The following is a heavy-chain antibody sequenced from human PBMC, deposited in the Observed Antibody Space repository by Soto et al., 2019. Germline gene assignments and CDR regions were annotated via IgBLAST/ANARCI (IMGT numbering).Heavy chain of an antibody. Sequence: PGGSLRLSCAASAFTLSGHYMRWTRQAPGQGLDRVSCISSSCSYTSYADSVEGRSTISRDNAKNLLYLQMNSLRAEDTAVYYCARDHVRYSGYANPPYYYYGMDVWGQGTTVTVSS. D-gene: IGHD5-12*01. CDR2: ISSSCSYT. V-gene: IGHV3-11*06. CDR1: AFTLSGHY. CDR3: ARDHVRYSGYANPPYYYYGMDV. J-gene: IGHJ6*02.